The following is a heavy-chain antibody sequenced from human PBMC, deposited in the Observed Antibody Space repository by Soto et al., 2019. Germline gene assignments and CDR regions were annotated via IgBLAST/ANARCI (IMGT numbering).Heavy chain of an antibody. D-gene: IGHD2-8*02. CDR2: INHSGST. J-gene: IGHJ4*02. CDR1: GGSFSGYY. V-gene: IGHV4-34*01. Sequence: SLTCAVYGGSFSGYYWTWIRQPPGTGLEWIGEINHSGSTNYNPSLKRRVTISVDTSKNQFSLKLTSVTAADTAVYYCARDKITGLFAYWGQGNLPTVSS. CDR3: ARDKITGLFAY.